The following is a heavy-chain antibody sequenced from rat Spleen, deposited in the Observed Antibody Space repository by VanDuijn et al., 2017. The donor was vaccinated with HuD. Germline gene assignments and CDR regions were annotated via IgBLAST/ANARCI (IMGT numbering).Heavy chain of an antibody. CDR2: ISTGGDNT. CDR1: GFTFSDYG. Sequence: EVQLVESGGGLVQTGRSLKLSCAASGFTFSDYGMHWIRKAPTKGLEWVASISTGGDNTYYRDSVQGRFTISRDNAKSTLYLQLDSLRTEDTATYYCATPTPGIPFAYWGQGTLVTVSS. V-gene: IGHV5S13*01. CDR3: ATPTPGIPFAY. D-gene: IGHD1-4*01. J-gene: IGHJ3*01.